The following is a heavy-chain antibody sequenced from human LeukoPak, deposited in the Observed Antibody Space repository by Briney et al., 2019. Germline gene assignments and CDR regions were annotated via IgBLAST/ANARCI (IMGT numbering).Heavy chain of an antibody. D-gene: IGHD3-22*01. V-gene: IGHV4-39*02. CDR3: AIEVNYYDSSGIGFDY. CDR1: GGSISSSSYY. J-gene: IGHJ4*02. CDR2: IYYSGST. Sequence: KPSETLSLTCTVSGGSISSSSYYWGWIRQPPGKGLEWIGSIYYSGSTYYNPSLKSRVTISVDTSKNQFSLKLSSVTAADTAVYYCAIEVNYYDSSGIGFDYWGQGTLVTVSS.